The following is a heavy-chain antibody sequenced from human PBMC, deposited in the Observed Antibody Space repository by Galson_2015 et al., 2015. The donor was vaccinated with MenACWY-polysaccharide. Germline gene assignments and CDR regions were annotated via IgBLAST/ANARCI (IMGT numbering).Heavy chain of an antibody. V-gene: IGHV3-30*18. CDR1: GFPFSSYA. Sequence: SLRLSCAASGFPFSSYAIHWVRQAPGKGLEWVAVISYDGSDKYYADSVKGRFTISRDNPKNTLYLQMNSLRAEDTAVYYCAKPFYGGNSYGAFNIWAKGQWSPSLQ. CDR3: AKPFYGGNSYGAFNI. D-gene: IGHD4-23*01. CDR2: ISYDGSDK. J-gene: IGHJ3*02.